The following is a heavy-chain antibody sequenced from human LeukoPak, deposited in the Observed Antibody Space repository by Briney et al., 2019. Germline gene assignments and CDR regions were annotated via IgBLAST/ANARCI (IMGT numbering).Heavy chain of an antibody. CDR3: ARDRDSSGYYYVINDY. V-gene: IGHV1-18*01. D-gene: IGHD3-22*01. CDR2: ISAYNGNT. J-gene: IGHJ4*02. Sequence: ASVKVSCKASGYTFTSYVISWVRQAPGQGLEWMGWISAYNGNTNYAQKLQGRVTMTTDTSTSTAYMELRSLRSDDTAVYYCARDRDSSGYYYVINDYWGQGTLVTVSS. CDR1: GYTFTSYV.